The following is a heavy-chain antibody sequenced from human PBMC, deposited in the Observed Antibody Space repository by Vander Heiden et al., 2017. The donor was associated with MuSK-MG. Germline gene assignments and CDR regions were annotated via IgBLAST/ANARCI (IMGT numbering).Heavy chain of an antibody. CDR1: GFSLTTTGVA. Sequence: QITLKESGPTLVKPTQTLTLTCPFSGFSLTTTGVAVGWIRQPPGKALEWLALIYWDDDKRYSPSLRSRLTITKDTSKNQVVFTMTNMDPVDTATYYCAHSVRAGIIKGFRNWYFDLWGRGTLVTVSS. D-gene: IGHD3-10*01. CDR2: IYWDDDK. CDR3: AHSVRAGIIKGFRNWYFDL. V-gene: IGHV2-5*02. J-gene: IGHJ2*01.